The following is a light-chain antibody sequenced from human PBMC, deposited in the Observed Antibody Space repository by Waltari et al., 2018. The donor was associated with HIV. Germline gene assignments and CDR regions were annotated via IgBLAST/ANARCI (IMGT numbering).Light chain of an antibody. CDR3: AAWDDSLSGHVV. V-gene: IGLV1-47*01. J-gene: IGLJ2*01. Sequence: PGQRVTISCSGSSSNIGSNYVYWYQQLPGTAPKLLIYRNNQRPSGVPDRFSGSKSGTSASLAISGLRSEDEADYYCAAWDDSLSGHVVFGGGTKLTVL. CDR1: SSNIGSNY. CDR2: RNN.